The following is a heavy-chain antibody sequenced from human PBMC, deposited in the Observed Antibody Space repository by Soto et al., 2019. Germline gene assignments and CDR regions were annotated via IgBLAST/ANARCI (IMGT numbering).Heavy chain of an antibody. J-gene: IGHJ4*02. CDR1: GGSISSYY. CDR2: IYYSGST. CDR3: ARDKITGLFDY. D-gene: IGHD2-8*02. V-gene: IGHV4-59*12. Sequence: PSESLSLTCTVSGGSISSYYWSWIRQPPGKGLEWIGYIYYSGSTYYNPSLKSRITMSVDTSKNQFYLKLSSVTAADTAVYYCARDKITGLFDYWGQGTLVTVSS.